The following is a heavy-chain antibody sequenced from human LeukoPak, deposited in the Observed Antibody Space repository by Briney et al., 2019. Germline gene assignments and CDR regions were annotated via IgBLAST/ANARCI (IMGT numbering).Heavy chain of an antibody. Sequence: PSETLSLTCTVSGGSISSYYWSWIRQPPGKGLEWIGYIYYSGSTNYNPSLKSRVTISVDTSKNQFSLKLSSATAADTAVYYCARHDCVYSGWFDPWGQGTLVTVSS. V-gene: IGHV4-59*01. CDR1: GGSISSYY. CDR2: IYYSGST. CDR3: ARHDCVYSGWFDP. J-gene: IGHJ5*02. D-gene: IGHD5/OR15-5a*01.